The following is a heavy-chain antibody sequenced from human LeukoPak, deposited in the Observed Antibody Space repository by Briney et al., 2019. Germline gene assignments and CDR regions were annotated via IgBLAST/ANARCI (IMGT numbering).Heavy chain of an antibody. V-gene: IGHV3-74*01. CDR2: INSDGSST. Sequence: GGSLRLSYAASGFTFSSYWMHWVRQAPGKGLVWVSRINSDGSSTSYADSVKGRFTISRDNSKNTLYLQMNSLRAEDTALYYCARDKTTVDGGYYFDYWGQGTLVTVSS. CDR3: ARDKTTVDGGYYFDY. D-gene: IGHD4-23*01. J-gene: IGHJ4*02. CDR1: GFTFSSYW.